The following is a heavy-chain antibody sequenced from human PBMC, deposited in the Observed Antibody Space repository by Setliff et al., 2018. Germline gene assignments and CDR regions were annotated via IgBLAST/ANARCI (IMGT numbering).Heavy chain of an antibody. D-gene: IGHD1-7*01. CDR1: GFTFNTFA. CDR3: ARDQFRNSGGLYS. V-gene: IGHV3-48*03. CDR2: ITNNEETI. Sequence: GGSLRLSCVASGFTFNTFAMNWVRQAPGKGLEWVSYITNNEETIYTSDSVKGRFSVSRDNAKNTIYLHMSFLRADDTAVYYCARDQFRNSGGLYSWGQGILVTVSS. J-gene: IGHJ5*02.